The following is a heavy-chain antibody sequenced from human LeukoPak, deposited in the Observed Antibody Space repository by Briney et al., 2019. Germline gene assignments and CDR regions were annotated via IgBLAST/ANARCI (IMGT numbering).Heavy chain of an antibody. Sequence: GGSLRLSCAASGFTFSSYEMNWVRQAPGKGLEWVSYISSSGSTIYYADSVKGRFTISRDNAKNSLYLQMNSLRAKDTAVYYCARDSSYYGSGSFSDWGQGTLVTVSS. CDR1: GFTFSSYE. V-gene: IGHV3-48*03. J-gene: IGHJ4*02. CDR3: ARDSSYYGSGSFSD. D-gene: IGHD3-10*01. CDR2: ISSSGSTI.